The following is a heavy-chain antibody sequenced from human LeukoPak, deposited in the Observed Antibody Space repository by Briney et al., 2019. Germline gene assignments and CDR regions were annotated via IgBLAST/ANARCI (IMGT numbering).Heavy chain of an antibody. CDR1: GSTFSSYG. J-gene: IGHJ4*02. D-gene: IGHD3-10*01. Sequence: GGSLRLSCAASGSTFSSYGMHWVRQAPGKGLEWVAVIWYDGSNKYYADSVKGRFTISRDNSKNTLYLQMNSLRAEDTAVYYCARGITMVRGVISSTDYWGQGTLVTVSS. CDR2: IWYDGSNK. V-gene: IGHV3-33*01. CDR3: ARGITMVRGVISSTDY.